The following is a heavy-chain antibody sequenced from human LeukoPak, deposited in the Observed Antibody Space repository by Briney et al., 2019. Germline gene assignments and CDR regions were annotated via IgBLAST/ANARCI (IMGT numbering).Heavy chain of an antibody. J-gene: IGHJ3*02. CDR2: INSDGSST. D-gene: IGHD3-3*01. Sequence: GGSLRLSCAASGFTFSSYWMHWVRQAPGKGLVWVSRINSDGSSTSYADSVKGRFTISRDNSKNTLYLQMNSLRAEDTAVYYCAKDRMYYDFWSGYSVDAFDIWGQGTMVTVSS. V-gene: IGHV3-74*01. CDR1: GFTFSSYW. CDR3: AKDRMYYDFWSGYSVDAFDI.